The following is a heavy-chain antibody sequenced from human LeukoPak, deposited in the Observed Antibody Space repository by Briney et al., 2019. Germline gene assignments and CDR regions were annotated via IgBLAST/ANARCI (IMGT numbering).Heavy chain of an antibody. J-gene: IGHJ6*03. D-gene: IGHD5-24*01. CDR2: IWFDGSNK. CDR1: GFTFSSYG. CDR3: ARVGEMVTSPSSYYYYMDV. V-gene: IGHV3-33*01. Sequence: GRSLRLSCAASGFTFSSYGMHWVRQAPGKGLEWLGVIWFDGSNKYYADSVKGRFTISRGNSKNTLYLQMNSLRAEDTAVYYCARVGEMVTSPSSYYYYMDVWGKGTTVTVSS.